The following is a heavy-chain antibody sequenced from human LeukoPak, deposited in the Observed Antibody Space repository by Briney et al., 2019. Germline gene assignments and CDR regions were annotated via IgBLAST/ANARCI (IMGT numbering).Heavy chain of an antibody. CDR3: ARMQQLVMEHYYYGMDV. V-gene: IGHV3-7*01. D-gene: IGHD6-13*01. CDR2: IKQDGSEK. CDR1: GFTFSSYA. J-gene: IGHJ6*02. Sequence: PGGSLRLSCAASGFTFSSYAMSWVRQAPGKGLEWVANIKQDGSEKYYVDSVKGRFTISRDNAKDSLYLQMNSLRAEDTAVYYCARMQQLVMEHYYYGMDVWGQGTTVTVSS.